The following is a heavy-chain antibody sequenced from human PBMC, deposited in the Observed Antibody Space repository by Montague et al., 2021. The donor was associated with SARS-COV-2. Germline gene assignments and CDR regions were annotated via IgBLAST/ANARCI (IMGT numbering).Heavy chain of an antibody. CDR3: ARHWGIAAAGN. CDR1: GGSITDRTYY. CDR2: INYSGTT. J-gene: IGHJ4*02. D-gene: IGHD6-13*01. Sequence: SETLSLTCSVSGGSITDRTYYWGCIRQSPGKGLEWIGAINYSGTTYYNPSLKSRVTISLDTAENQFSLKMTFVTAADTAVYYCARHWGIAAAGNWGQGTLVTVSS. V-gene: IGHV4-39*01.